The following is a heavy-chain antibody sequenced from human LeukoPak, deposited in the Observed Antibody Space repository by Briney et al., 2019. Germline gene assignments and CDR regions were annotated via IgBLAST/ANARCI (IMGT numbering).Heavy chain of an antibody. D-gene: IGHD1-14*01. CDR2: IRYDGSNK. V-gene: IGHV3-30*02. CDR1: GFTFSSDS. CDR3: AKVSVPLGDSQTT. J-gene: IGHJ4*02. Sequence: PGGSLRLSCAASGFTFSSDSMSWVRQAPGKGLEWVAFIRYDGSNKYYADSVKGRFTISRDNSKNTLYLQMNSLRAEDTAVYYCAKVSVPLGDSQTTWGQGTPVTVSS.